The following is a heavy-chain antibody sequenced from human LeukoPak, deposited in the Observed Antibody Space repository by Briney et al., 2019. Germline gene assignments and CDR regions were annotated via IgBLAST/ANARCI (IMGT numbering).Heavy chain of an antibody. D-gene: IGHD3/OR15-3a*01. CDR3: ARDPPGTVSFDY. Sequence: QPGGSLRLSCAASGFTFSTYEMNWVRLAPGKGLEWVSYIHTSGSITYYADSVKGRFTISRDNAKNSLYLQMSSLRVEDTAVYYCARDPPGTVSFDYWGQGTLVTVSS. CDR2: IHTSGSIT. V-gene: IGHV3-48*03. J-gene: IGHJ4*02. CDR1: GFTFSTYE.